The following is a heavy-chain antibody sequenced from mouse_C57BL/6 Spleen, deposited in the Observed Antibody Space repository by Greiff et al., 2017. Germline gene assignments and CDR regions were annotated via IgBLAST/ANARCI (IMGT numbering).Heavy chain of an antibody. D-gene: IGHD2-4*01. CDR1: GFSLTSYG. J-gene: IGHJ1*03. V-gene: IGHV2-5*01. CDR2: IWSGGST. Sequence: QVQLQQSGPGLVQPSQSLSITCTVSGFSLTSYGVHWVRQSPGKGLEWLGVIWSGGSTDYNAAFMSRMSITKDNSKSQVFFKMNRLQADDTAICYCAKRLDYDWYFEGWGTGTTVTVAS. CDR3: AKRLDYDWYFEG.